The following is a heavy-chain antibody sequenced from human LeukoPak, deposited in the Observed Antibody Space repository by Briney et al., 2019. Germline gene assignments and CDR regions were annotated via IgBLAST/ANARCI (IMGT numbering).Heavy chain of an antibody. CDR2: IDPSDSYT. V-gene: IGHV5-10-1*01. Sequence: GESPRISWKGSGYSFTSYWISWVRQMPGEGLEWMVRIDPSDSYTNYSPSFQGRVTISADKSISTAYLKWSSLKASDTAMYYCARHHSNCSSTSCYVSEYFQHWGQGTLVTVSS. J-gene: IGHJ1*01. D-gene: IGHD2-2*01. CDR3: ARHHSNCSSTSCYVSEYFQH. CDR1: GYSFTSYW.